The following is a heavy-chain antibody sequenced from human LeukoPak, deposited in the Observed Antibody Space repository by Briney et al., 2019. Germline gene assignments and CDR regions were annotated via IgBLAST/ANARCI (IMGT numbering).Heavy chain of an antibody. CDR3: AKDGVEQWLAYYFDY. CDR2: IWYDVGNR. CDR1: GFTFIKYA. V-gene: IGHV3-33*06. Sequence: PGRSLRLFCSASGFTFIKYAMHWVRQAPGKGVEWGAVIWYDVGNRYYADSVKGRLTISTDNSKNTLYVQMNSLRAEGTAVYYCAKDGVEQWLAYYFDYWGQGTLVTVSS. D-gene: IGHD6-19*01. J-gene: IGHJ4*02.